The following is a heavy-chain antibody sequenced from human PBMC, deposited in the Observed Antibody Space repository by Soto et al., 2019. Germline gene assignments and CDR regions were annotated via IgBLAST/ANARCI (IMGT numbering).Heavy chain of an antibody. V-gene: IGHV3-23*01. J-gene: IGHJ4*02. Sequence: EVQLLESGGGLVQPGGSLRLSCAASGFTFSSYAMRWVRQAPGKGLEWVSAISGSGDSTYYADSVKGRFTISRDNSKNTVYLQMNSLRGEDTAVYYCARRDSGSYYDYWGQGTLVTVSS. CDR3: ARRDSGSYYDY. CDR1: GFTFSSYA. CDR2: ISGSGDST. D-gene: IGHD1-26*01.